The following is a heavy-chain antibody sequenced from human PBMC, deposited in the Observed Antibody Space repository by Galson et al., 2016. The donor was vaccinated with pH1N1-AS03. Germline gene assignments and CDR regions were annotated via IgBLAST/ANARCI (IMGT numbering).Heavy chain of an antibody. CDR1: GYTFTNNG. CDR2: INAGNGNT. V-gene: IGHV1-3*01. D-gene: IGHD5-12*01. CDR3: ARARGSGYDLFDYYYGMDV. J-gene: IGHJ6*02. Sequence: SVKVSCKASGYTFTNNGISWVRQAPGQRLEWMGWINAGNGNTKYSQKFQGRATITRDTSASTAYMELSSLRSEDTAVYYCARARGSGYDLFDYYYGMDVWGQGTTVTVSS.